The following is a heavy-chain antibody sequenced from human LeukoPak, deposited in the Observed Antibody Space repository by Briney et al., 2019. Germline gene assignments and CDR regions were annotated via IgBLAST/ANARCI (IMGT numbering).Heavy chain of an antibody. D-gene: IGHD1-14*01. J-gene: IGHJ4*02. CDR2: IYYSGST. V-gene: IGHV4-59*01. Sequence: SETLSLTCTVSGGSSSSYYWSWIRQSPGKGLEWIGHIYYSGSTNYSPSLKSRVTISVDTSKNQFSLKLTSVTPADTAVYYCARGPNRYYFDYWGQGTLVTVSS. CDR1: GGSSSSYY. CDR3: ARGPNRYYFDY.